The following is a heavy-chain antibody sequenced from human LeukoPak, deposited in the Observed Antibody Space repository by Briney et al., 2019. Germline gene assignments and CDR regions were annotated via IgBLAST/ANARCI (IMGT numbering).Heavy chain of an antibody. CDR3: ARGDYYDSSGQERTDY. V-gene: IGHV1-18*01. J-gene: IGHJ4*02. CDR2: ISAYNGNT. Sequence: ASVKVSCKASGYTFTSYGISWVRQAPGQGLEWMGWISAYNGNTNYAQKLQGRVTMTTDTSTSTAYMELRSLRSDDTAVCYCARGDYYDSSGQERTDYWGQGTLVTVSS. D-gene: IGHD3-22*01. CDR1: GYTFTSYG.